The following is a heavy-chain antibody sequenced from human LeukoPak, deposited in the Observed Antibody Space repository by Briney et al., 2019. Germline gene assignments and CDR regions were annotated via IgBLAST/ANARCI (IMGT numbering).Heavy chain of an antibody. J-gene: IGHJ5*02. V-gene: IGHV3-15*01. CDR3: TTERFLEWDNWFDP. Sequence: PGGSLRFSCAASGFTFSSYAMSWVRQAPGKGLEWVGRIKSKTDGGTTDYAAPVKGRFTISRDDSKNTLYLQTNSLKTEDTAVYYCTTERFLEWDNWFDPWGQGTLVTVSS. CDR2: IKSKTDGGTT. CDR1: GFTFSSYA. D-gene: IGHD3-3*01.